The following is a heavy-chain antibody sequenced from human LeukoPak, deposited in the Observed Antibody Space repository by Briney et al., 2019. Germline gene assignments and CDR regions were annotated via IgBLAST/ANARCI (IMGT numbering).Heavy chain of an antibody. J-gene: IGHJ6*03. CDR2: INHSGST. D-gene: IGHD6-6*01. CDR3: ARRAARTYYYYYYYMDV. CDR1: GGSFSGYY. Sequence: SETLSLTCAVYGGSFSGYYWSWIRQPPGKGLEWIGEINHSGSTNYNPSLKSRVTISVDTSKNQFSLKLSSVTAADTAVYYCARRAARTYYYYYYYMDVWGKGTTVTVSS. V-gene: IGHV4-34*01.